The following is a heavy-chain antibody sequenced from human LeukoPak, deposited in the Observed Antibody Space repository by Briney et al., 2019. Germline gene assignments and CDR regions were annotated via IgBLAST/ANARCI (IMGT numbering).Heavy chain of an antibody. D-gene: IGHD1-26*01. Sequence: SETLSLTCTVSGGSISSYYWSWIRQPPGKGLEWIGYIYYSGSTNYNPSLKSRVTISVDTSKNQFSLKLSSVTAADTAVYYCARALEFSGSYFFDYWGQGTLVTVSS. CDR3: ARALEFSGSYFFDY. CDR2: IYYSGST. J-gene: IGHJ4*02. CDR1: GGSISSYY. V-gene: IGHV4-59*01.